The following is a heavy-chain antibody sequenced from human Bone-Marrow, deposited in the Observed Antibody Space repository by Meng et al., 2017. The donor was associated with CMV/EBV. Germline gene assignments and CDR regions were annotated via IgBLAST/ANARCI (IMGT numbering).Heavy chain of an antibody. CDR2: ISWNSGSI. CDR3: AKSGGGGAAGTNDFDY. J-gene: IGHJ4*02. CDR1: GFTFDDYG. V-gene: IGHV3-9*01. Sequence: GGSLRLSCAASGFTFDDYGMCWVRQAPGKGLEWVSGISWNSGSIGYADSVKGRFTISRDNAKNSLYLQMNSLRAEDTALYYCAKSGGGGAAGTNDFDYWGQGTLVTVSS. D-gene: IGHD6-13*01.